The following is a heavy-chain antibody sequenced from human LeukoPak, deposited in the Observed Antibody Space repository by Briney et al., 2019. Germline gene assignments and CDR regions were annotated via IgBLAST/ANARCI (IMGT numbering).Heavy chain of an antibody. CDR1: GFTFSSYA. CDR2: ISGSGGST. D-gene: IGHD2-15*01. CDR3: AKDPPGYCSGGSCGNFDY. V-gene: IGHV3-23*01. J-gene: IGHJ4*02. Sequence: GGSLRLSCAASGFTFSSYAVSWVRQAPGKGLEWVSAISGSGGSTYYADSVKGRFTISRDNSKNTLYLQMNSLRAEDTAVYYCAKDPPGYCSGGSCGNFDYWGQETLVTVSS.